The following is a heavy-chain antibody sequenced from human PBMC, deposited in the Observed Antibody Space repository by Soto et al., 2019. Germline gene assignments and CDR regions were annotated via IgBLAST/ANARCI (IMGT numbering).Heavy chain of an antibody. V-gene: IGHV1-58*01. CDR2: IVVGSGNT. Sequence: SVKVSCKASGFTFTSSAVQWVRQARGQRLEWIGWIVVGSGNTNYAQKFQERVTITRDMSTSTAYMELRSLRSDDTAVYFCARDDFGDLWRSPDVWGQGTMVTVSS. CDR1: GFTFTSSA. J-gene: IGHJ3*01. CDR3: ARDDFGDLWRSPDV. D-gene: IGHD4-17*01.